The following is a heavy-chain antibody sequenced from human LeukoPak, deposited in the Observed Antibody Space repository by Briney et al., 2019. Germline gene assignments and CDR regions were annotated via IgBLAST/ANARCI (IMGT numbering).Heavy chain of an antibody. CDR3: AKDSLRELYSYNGMTV. V-gene: IGHV3-30*18. J-gene: IGHJ6*01. D-gene: IGHD3-10*01. CDR1: GFTLSSSG. Sequence: GGSLRLSCAASGFTLSSSGMNWVRQAPGKGLEWVAVISYAGSNKYYVDSVKGRFTISRDNSKNTLYLQMNSLRAEDTAVYYCAKDSLRELYSYNGMTVWGEPSTVTVSS. CDR2: ISYAGSNK.